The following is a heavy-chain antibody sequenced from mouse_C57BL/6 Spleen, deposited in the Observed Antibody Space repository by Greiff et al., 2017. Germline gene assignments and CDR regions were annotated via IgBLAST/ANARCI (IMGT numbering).Heavy chain of an antibody. CDR1: GYTFTGYW. V-gene: IGHV1-9*01. CDR2: ILPGSGST. Sequence: QVQLQQSGAELMKPGASVKLSCTATGYTFTGYWIEWVKQRPGHGLEWIGEILPGSGSTNYNEKVKGQVTFTADTSSNTAYMQRSSLTTEDSAIYYGASSTVVATRYIDYWGQGTTLTVSS. D-gene: IGHD1-1*01. J-gene: IGHJ2*01. CDR3: ASSTVVATRYIDY.